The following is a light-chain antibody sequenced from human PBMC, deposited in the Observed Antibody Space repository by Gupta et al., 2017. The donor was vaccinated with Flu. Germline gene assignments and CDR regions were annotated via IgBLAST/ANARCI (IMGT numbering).Light chain of an antibody. CDR3: QQLNSYPRFT. J-gene: IGKJ3*01. CDR1: QGISSY. Sequence: SFLSASVGDRVTITCRASQGISSYLAWYQQKPGKAPKLLIYAASTLQSGVPSRFSGSGSGTEFTLTISSLQPEDFATYYCQQLNSYPRFTFGPGTKVDIK. V-gene: IGKV1-9*01. CDR2: AAS.